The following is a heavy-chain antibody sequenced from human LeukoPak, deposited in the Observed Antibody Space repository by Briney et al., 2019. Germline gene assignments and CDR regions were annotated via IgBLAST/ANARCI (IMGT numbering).Heavy chain of an antibody. D-gene: IGHD3-10*01. CDR3: ARDRGPRTGFMVREAYDY. CDR1: GFTFNNYA. CDR2: INTDGSIT. J-gene: IGHJ4*02. Sequence: GGSLRLSCAASGFTFNNYAMIWVRQAPGKGLVWVSRINTDGSITNYADSVKGRFSISRDNAKNTLYLQMSSLRAEDTAVYYCARDRGPRTGFMVREAYDYWGQGTLVTVSS. V-gene: IGHV3-74*01.